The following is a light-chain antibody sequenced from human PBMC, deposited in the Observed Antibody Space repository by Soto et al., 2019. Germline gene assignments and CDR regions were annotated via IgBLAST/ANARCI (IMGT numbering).Light chain of an antibody. CDR1: SSDVGGFNY. CDR3: SSYTSSSTLV. V-gene: IGLV2-14*03. J-gene: IGLJ1*01. CDR2: DVI. Sequence: QSVLTQPASVSGSPGQSITISCTGTSSDVGGFNYVCWFQQHPGKAPKVMIYDVINRPSGVSDRFSGSKSGNTASLTISGLQPEDEADYYCSSYTSSSTLVFGTGTKLTVL.